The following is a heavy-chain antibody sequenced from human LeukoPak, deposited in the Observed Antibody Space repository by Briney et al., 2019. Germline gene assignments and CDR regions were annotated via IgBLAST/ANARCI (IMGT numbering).Heavy chain of an antibody. Sequence: GGSLRLSCAASGFTFSSYAMHWVRQAPGKGLEWVAVISYDGSNKYYADSVKGRFTISRDNSKNTLYLQMNSLRAEDTAVYYCARFRPYLRFFDYWGQGTLVTVSP. D-gene: IGHD4-17*01. V-gene: IGHV3-30-3*01. CDR1: GFTFSSYA. CDR2: ISYDGSNK. J-gene: IGHJ4*02. CDR3: ARFRPYLRFFDY.